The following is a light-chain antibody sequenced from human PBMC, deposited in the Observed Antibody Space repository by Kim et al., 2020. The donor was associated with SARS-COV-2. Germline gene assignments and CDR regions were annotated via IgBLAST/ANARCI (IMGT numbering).Light chain of an antibody. Sequence: SASVGDRVTITCRTSQSISTFLNWYQHKPGTAPKLLIYAASNLESGVPSRFSGSGSGTDFTLTIDSLQPEDFATYYCQLSDTTPAFGGGTKVDIK. J-gene: IGKJ4*01. CDR2: AAS. CDR3: QLSDTTPA. V-gene: IGKV1-39*01. CDR1: QSISTF.